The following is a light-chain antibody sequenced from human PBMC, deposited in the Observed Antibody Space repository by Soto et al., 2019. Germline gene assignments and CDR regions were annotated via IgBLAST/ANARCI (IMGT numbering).Light chain of an antibody. J-gene: IGLJ2*01. V-gene: IGLV1-44*01. CDR3: ASWVDRLGAVI. CDR2: SND. Sequence: QSVLTQPPSASGTPGQRVTISCSGTTSNIGSNTVSWYQHLPGTAPKLLIYSNDQRPSGVPDRFSGSKSGTSASLAISGLQSEDEADYYCASWVDRLGAVIFGGGTKLTVL. CDR1: TSNIGSNT.